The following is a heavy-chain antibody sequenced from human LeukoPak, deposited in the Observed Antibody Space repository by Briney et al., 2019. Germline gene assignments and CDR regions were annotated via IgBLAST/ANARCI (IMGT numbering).Heavy chain of an antibody. CDR1: GFTFSSYA. CDR3: ARDGYYYDSSGYPAYYMDV. J-gene: IGHJ6*03. V-gene: IGHV3-30*01. CDR2: ISYDGSNK. D-gene: IGHD3-22*01. Sequence: GGSLRLSCAASGFTFSSYAMHWVRQAPGKGLEWVAVISYDGSNKYYADSVKGRFTISRDNSKNTLYLQMNSLRAEDTAVYYCARDGYYYDSSGYPAYYMDVWGKGTTVNVSS.